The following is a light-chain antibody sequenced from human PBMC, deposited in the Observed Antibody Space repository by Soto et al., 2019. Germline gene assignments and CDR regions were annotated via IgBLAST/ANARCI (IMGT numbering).Light chain of an antibody. Sequence: SVLPQAASLSGSPGQSITISCTGTSSDVGGYNYVSWYQQHPGKAPKLMIYDVTNRPSGVSNRFSGSKSGNTASLTISGLQAEDEADYYCSSYTSSTSFYFGTGTKVTVL. CDR3: SSYTSSTSFY. V-gene: IGLV2-14*01. CDR2: DVT. J-gene: IGLJ1*01. CDR1: SSDVGGYNY.